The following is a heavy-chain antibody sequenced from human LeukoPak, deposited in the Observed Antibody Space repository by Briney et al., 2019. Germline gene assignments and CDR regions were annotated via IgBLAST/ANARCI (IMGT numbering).Heavy chain of an antibody. Sequence: SETLSLTCTVSGYSISSGYYWGWIRQPPGKGLEWIGSIYHSGSTYYNPSLKSRVTISVDTSKNQFSLTLSSVTAADTAVYYCARQSIAARGYYYYMDVWGKGTTVTVSS. J-gene: IGHJ6*03. V-gene: IGHV4-38-2*02. D-gene: IGHD6-6*01. CDR2: IYHSGST. CDR3: ARQSIAARGYYYYMDV. CDR1: GYSISSGYY.